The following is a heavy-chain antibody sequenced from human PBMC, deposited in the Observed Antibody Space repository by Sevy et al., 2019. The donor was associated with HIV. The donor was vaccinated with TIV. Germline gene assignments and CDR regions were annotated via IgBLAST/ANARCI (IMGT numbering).Heavy chain of an antibody. Sequence: GGSLRLSCAASGFTFSNAWMSWVRQVPGKGLEWVGRIKSKTEGATRDFAAPVKGRLLISRDDSRNTVYLQMNSLKTEDTAVYYCTAGVGASDFDYWGQGTLVTVSS. V-gene: IGHV3-15*01. J-gene: IGHJ4*02. CDR1: GFTFSNAW. CDR3: TAGVGASDFDY. D-gene: IGHD1-26*01. CDR2: IKSKTEGATR.